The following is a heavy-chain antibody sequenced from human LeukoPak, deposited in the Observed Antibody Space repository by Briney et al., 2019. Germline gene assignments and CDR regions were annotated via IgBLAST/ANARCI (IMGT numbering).Heavy chain of an antibody. D-gene: IGHD3-10*01. CDR1: GYTLTSYG. Sequence: ASVNDSRMASGYTLTSYGISWVRQPPAQGLEWMGWISAYNGNTNYAQKLQGRFTMTADTSTSTAYMELRSLRSDDTAVYYGAIDNGSGSYYYFDYWGQGTLVTVSS. J-gene: IGHJ4*02. CDR3: AIDNGSGSYYYFDY. V-gene: IGHV1-18*01. CDR2: ISAYNGNT.